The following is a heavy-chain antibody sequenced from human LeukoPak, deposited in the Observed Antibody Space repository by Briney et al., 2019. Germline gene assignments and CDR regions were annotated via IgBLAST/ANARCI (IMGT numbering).Heavy chain of an antibody. CDR3: ARNIVGATTWFSEADAFDI. V-gene: IGHV4-34*01. D-gene: IGHD1-26*01. Sequence: SETLSLTCAVYGGSFSDYFWGWIRQPPGKGLEWIGEINHSGRTYYNPSLKSRVTISVDTSKNQFSLNLSSVTAADTAVYYCARNIVGATTWFSEADAFDIWGQGTMVTVSS. CDR2: INHSGRT. CDR1: GGSFSDYF. J-gene: IGHJ3*02.